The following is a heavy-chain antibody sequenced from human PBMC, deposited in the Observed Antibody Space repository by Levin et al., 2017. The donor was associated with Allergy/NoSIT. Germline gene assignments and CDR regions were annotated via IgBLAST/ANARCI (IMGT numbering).Heavy chain of an antibody. CDR2: IYSGGST. CDR3: ARDHPRLGDTYYYGMDV. V-gene: IGHV3-66*01. D-gene: IGHD2-21*02. Sequence: PGGSLRLSCAASGFTVSSYYMSWVRQAPGKGLDWVSVIYSGGSTYYADSVKGRFTISRDNSKNTLYLQMNSLRAEDTAEYYCARDHPRLGDTYYYGMDVWGQGTTVTVSS. J-gene: IGHJ6*02. CDR1: GFTVSSYY.